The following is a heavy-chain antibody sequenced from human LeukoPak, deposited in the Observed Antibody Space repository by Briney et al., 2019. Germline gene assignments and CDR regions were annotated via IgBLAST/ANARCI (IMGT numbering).Heavy chain of an antibody. CDR2: SYHSGCT. CDR1: GYSISSGYY. J-gene: IGHJ3*02. V-gene: IGHV4-38-2*01. CDR3: ARGDGDPYPIDAFDI. Sequence: SETLSLTCGVSGYSISSGYYWGWIRHPPGKGLECIGSSYHSGCTYYNPSLKSRVTISVNTSKNQFTLKLSSVTAADTAVYYCARGDGDPYPIDAFDIWGQGTMVTVSS. D-gene: IGHD4-17*01.